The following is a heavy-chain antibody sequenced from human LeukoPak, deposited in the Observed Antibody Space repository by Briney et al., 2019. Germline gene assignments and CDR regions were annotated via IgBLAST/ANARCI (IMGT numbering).Heavy chain of an antibody. CDR2: INWNGGST. V-gene: IGHV3-20*04. Sequence: GGSLRLSCAASGFTFDDYGMSWVRQAPGKGLEWVSGINWNGGSTGYADSVKGRFTISRDNAKNSLYLQMNSLRAEDTALYYCAREEVYYDSIGYYYFDYWGQGTLVTVSS. CDR1: GFTFDDYG. CDR3: AREEVYYDSIGYYYFDY. J-gene: IGHJ4*02. D-gene: IGHD3-22*01.